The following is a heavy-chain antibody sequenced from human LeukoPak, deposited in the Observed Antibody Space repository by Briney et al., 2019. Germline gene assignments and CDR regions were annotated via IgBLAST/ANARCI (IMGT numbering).Heavy chain of an antibody. Sequence: GGSLRLSCAASGFTFSSYWMSWVRQAPGKGLEWVANIKQDGSKKYYVDSVKGRFTISRDNAKNSLYLQMNSLRAEDTAVYYCARDPYSGSYGDYYYYYMDVWGKGTTVTISS. CDR1: GFTFSSYW. V-gene: IGHV3-7*01. CDR3: ARDPYSGSYGDYYYYYMDV. CDR2: IKQDGSKK. D-gene: IGHD1-26*01. J-gene: IGHJ6*03.